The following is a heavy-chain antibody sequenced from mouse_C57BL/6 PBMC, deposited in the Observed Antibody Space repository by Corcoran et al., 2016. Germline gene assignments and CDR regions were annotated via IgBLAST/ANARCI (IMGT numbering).Heavy chain of an antibody. Sequence: QIQLVQSGPELKKPGETVKISCKASGYAFTTYGMSWVKQAPGKGLKWMGWINTYSGVPTNADDFKGRFVFSLETSASTAYLQINNLKNEDTATYFCARDSNWYFDVWGTGTTVTVSS. J-gene: IGHJ1*03. D-gene: IGHD2-5*01. CDR2: INTYSGVP. V-gene: IGHV9-3*01. CDR3: ARDSNWYFDV. CDR1: GYAFTTYG.